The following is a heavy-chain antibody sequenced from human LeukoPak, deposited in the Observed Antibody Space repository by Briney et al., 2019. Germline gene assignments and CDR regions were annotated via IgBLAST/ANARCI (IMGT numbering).Heavy chain of an antibody. Sequence: KPSETLSLTCTVSDGSISSSTYYWGWIRRPPRKGLEWIGSIYYSGSTYYNPSLKSPVTISVDTSKNQFSLKLSSVTAADTAVYYCARDRGYCSSTSCYEYYYYGMDVWGQGTTVTVSS. V-gene: IGHV4-39*07. CDR2: IYYSGST. J-gene: IGHJ6*02. CDR3: ARDRGYCSSTSCYEYYYYGMDV. D-gene: IGHD2-2*01. CDR1: DGSISSSTYY.